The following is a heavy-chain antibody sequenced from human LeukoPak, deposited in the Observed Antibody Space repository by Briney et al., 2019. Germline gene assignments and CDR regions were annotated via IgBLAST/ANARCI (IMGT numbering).Heavy chain of an antibody. J-gene: IGHJ3*02. D-gene: IGHD3-22*01. CDR1: GFTFSSYA. Sequence: GSLRLSCAASGFTFSSYAMHWVRQAPGKGLEWVAVISYDGSNKYYADSVKGRFTISRDNSKNTLYLQMNSLRAEDTAVYYCAKGGSIVVVLDDAFDIWGQGTMVTVSS. CDR2: ISYDGSNK. CDR3: AKGGSIVVVLDDAFDI. V-gene: IGHV3-30*04.